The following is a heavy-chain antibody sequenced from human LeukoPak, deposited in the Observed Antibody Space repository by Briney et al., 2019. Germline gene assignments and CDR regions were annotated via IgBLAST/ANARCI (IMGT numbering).Heavy chain of an antibody. J-gene: IGHJ4*02. CDR1: GGSISSSSYY. Sequence: SETLSLTCTVSGGSISSSSYYWGWIRQPPGKGLEWIGSIYYSGSTNHNPSLKSRVAISVDTSKNQFSLKLSSVTAADTAVYYCARGPDYYDSSGYYPVWGQGTLVTVSS. D-gene: IGHD3-22*01. CDR2: IYYSGST. V-gene: IGHV4-39*07. CDR3: ARGPDYYDSSGYYPV.